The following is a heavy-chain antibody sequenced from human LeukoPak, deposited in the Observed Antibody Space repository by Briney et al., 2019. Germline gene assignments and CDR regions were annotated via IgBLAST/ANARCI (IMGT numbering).Heavy chain of an antibody. CDR1: GGSISSGGYS. CDR2: IYHSGST. J-gene: IGHJ3*02. Sequence: TSETLSLTCAVSGGSISSGGYSWSWIRQPPGKGLEWIGYIYHSGSTYYNPSLKSRVTISVDRSKNQFSLKLSSVTAADTAVYYCARENRYCSGGSCKAFDIWGQGTMVTVSS. V-gene: IGHV4-30-2*01. CDR3: ARENRYCSGGSCKAFDI. D-gene: IGHD2-15*01.